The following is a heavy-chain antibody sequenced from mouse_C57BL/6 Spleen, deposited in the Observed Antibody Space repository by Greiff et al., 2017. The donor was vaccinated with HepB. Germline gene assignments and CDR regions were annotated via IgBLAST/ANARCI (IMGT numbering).Heavy chain of an antibody. Sequence: VQLVQPGAELVQPGASVKMSCTASGFTFSGYCMTWVRQTPGQGLEWIGDINHGSGSTNYKVKFKSKSTLSVDKATNTAYMQLSRLTSEDSAVYYCARGRHDGSRLDEYFDVWGKGTTVTVSS. D-gene: IGHD1-1*01. CDR3: ARGRHDGSRLDEYFDV. J-gene: IGHJ1*03. CDR2: INHGSGST. CDR1: GFTFSGYC. V-gene: IGHV1-55*01.